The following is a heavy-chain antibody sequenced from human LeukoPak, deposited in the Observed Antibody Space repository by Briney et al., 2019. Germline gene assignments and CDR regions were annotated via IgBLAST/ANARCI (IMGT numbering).Heavy chain of an antibody. CDR3: AKRFIGGGHSPFDF. CDR2: ISGTSSVI. V-gene: IGHV3-23*01. J-gene: IGHJ4*02. D-gene: IGHD4-23*01. CDR1: GFTFSNYA. Sequence: GGSLRLSCAASGFTFSNYAMNWVRQAPGKGLEWVSIISGTSSVIVYADSVKGRFTISRDNSRNTVYLQMTSLRAEDTAVYYCAKRFIGGGHSPFDFWGQGTLVTVSS.